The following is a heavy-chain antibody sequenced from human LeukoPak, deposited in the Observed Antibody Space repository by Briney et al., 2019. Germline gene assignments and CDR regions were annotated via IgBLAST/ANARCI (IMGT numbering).Heavy chain of an antibody. CDR2: ITSSGTYI. J-gene: IGHJ6*03. V-gene: IGHV3-21*04. D-gene: IGHD2-15*01. Sequence: GGSLRLSCAASGFTFNNYNMNWVRQAPGKALEWVSSITSSGTYIFYADSVKGRFTISRDNAKNSLYLQINSLGPDDTAVYYCAMSVVGYMDVWGKGTTVTVSS. CDR1: GFTFNNYN. CDR3: AMSVVGYMDV.